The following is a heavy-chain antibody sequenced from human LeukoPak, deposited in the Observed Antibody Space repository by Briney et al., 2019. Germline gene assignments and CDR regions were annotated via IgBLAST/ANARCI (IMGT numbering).Heavy chain of an antibody. V-gene: IGHV4-59*08. CDR2: IYYSGST. Sequence: SETLSLTCTVSGGSISSYYWSWIRQPPGKGLEWIGYIYYSGSTNYNPSLKSRVTISVDTSKNQFSLKLSSVTAADTAVYYCARGVGYCSSTSCYTCHALQYYYYYYGMDVWGQGTTVTVSS. J-gene: IGHJ6*02. CDR3: ARGVGYCSSTSCYTCHALQYYYYYYGMDV. CDR1: GGSISSYY. D-gene: IGHD2-2*02.